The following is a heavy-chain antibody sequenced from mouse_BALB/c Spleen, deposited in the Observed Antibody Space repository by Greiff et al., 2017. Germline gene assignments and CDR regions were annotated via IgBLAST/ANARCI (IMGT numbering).Heavy chain of an antibody. D-gene: IGHD2-14*01. CDR1: GFSLTGYG. CDR2: IWGDGST. Sequence: QVQLKQSGPGLVAPSQSLSITCTVSGFSLTGYGVNWVRQPPGKGLEWLGMIWGDGSTDYNSALKSRLSISKDNSKSQVFFKMNSLQADDTAIYYCAGYRYDGFAYWGQWTLVTVSA. J-gene: IGHJ3*01. V-gene: IGHV2-6-7*01. CDR3: AGYRYDGFAY.